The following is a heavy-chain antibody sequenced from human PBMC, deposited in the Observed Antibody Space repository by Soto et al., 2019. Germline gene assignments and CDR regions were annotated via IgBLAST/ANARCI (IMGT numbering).Heavy chain of an antibody. D-gene: IGHD3-10*01. CDR1: GGTFSSYA. Sequence: VKVSCKASGGTFSSYAISWVRQAPGQGLEWMGGIIPIFGTANYAQKFQGRVTITADESTSTAYMELGSLRSEDTAVYYCARTYYYGSGSPFDPWGQGTLVTVSS. CDR2: IIPIFGTA. CDR3: ARTYYYGSGSPFDP. V-gene: IGHV1-69*13. J-gene: IGHJ5*02.